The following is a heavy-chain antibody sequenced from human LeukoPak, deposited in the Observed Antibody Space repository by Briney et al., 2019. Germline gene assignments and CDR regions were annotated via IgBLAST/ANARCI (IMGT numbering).Heavy chain of an antibody. J-gene: IGHJ5*02. V-gene: IGHV1-2*06. CDR3: ARDGGYSGYDGFDP. CDR2: INPNTGDT. Sequence: ASVKVSCKASGYIFTGYFMHWVRQAPGQGLEWMGRINPNTGDTDYAQKFQGRVTMTRDTSISTAYMELSRLRSDDTAVYYCARDGGYSGYDGFDPWGQGTLVAVSS. CDR1: GYIFTGYF. D-gene: IGHD5-12*01.